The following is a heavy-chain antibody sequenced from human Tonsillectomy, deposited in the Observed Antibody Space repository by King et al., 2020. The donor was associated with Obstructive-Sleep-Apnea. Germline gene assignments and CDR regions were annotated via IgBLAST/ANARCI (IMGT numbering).Heavy chain of an antibody. V-gene: IGHV4-30-4*07. CDR3: ASSSETNYYYNYGMDV. CDR1: GGSISSGGYS. Sequence: VQLQESGPGLVKPSQTLSLTCAVSGGSISSGGYSWSWIRQPPGKGLEWIGDIYYSGSTYYNPSLKSRVTISVDTAKNQFSLKLSSVTAADTAVYYCASSSETNYYYNYGMDVWGQGTTVTVSS. J-gene: IGHJ6*02. CDR2: IYYSGST. D-gene: IGHD6-6*01.